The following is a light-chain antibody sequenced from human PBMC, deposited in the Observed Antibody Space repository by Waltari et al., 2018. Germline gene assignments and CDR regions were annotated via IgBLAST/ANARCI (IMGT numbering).Light chain of an antibody. CDR3: SSYTSSSTRLYV. CDR1: SSDVGGYNY. J-gene: IGLJ1*01. CDR2: DVS. V-gene: IGLV2-14*01. Sequence: QSALTQPASVSGSPGQSITISCTGTSSDVGGYNYVSWYQQHPGKAPKLMVYDVSNRPSGVSNRFSGSKSGNTASLTISGRQAEDEADYYCSSYTSSSTRLYVFGTGTKVTVL.